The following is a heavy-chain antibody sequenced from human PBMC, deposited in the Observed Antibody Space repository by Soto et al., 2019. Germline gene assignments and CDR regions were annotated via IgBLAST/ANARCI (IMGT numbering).Heavy chain of an antibody. CDR2: IIPFYGTT. CDR1: GGTFSDHG. Sequence: QVQLVQSGAEAKKPGSAVRVSCKASGGTFSDHGISWVRQAPGQGLEWMGGIIPFYGTTEYAQKFAARVSITADESTGTVYMELSNLRSEDTAVYFCAKIRSPPGRDCLRISCAHYYYFGMDVSGQGTTVTVSS. V-gene: IGHV1-69*12. CDR3: AKIRSPPGRDCLRISCAHYYYFGMDV. J-gene: IGHJ6*02. D-gene: IGHD2-2*01.